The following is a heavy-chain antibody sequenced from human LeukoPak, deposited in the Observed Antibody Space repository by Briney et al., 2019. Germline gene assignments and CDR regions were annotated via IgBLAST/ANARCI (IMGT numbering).Heavy chain of an antibody. CDR3: NWIHRTPASATRDDYHYFMGV. J-gene: IGHJ6*03. V-gene: IGHV3-15*01. CDR1: GGSISSYY. Sequence: ETLSLTCTVSGGSISSYYWSWVRQAPGKGLEWVGRIKSEGSGGTTEYGAPVKGRFSISRDDSQNRIFLQMNSLAIEDTAVYFCNWIHRTPASATRDDYHYFMGVWGKGTTV. D-gene: IGHD5-12*01. CDR2: IKSEGSGGTT.